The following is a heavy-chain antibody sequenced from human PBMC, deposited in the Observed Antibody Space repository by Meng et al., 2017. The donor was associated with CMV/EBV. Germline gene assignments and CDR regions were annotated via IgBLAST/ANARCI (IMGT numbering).Heavy chain of an antibody. Sequence: ASVKVSCKASGYTFTSYDINWVRQATGQGLEWMGWMNPNSGNTGYAQKFQGRVTMTRNTSISKAYMELSSLRSEDTAVYYCARGNIVVVPAAIGWFDPWGQGTLVTVSS. J-gene: IGHJ5*02. CDR2: MNPNSGNT. V-gene: IGHV1-8*01. D-gene: IGHD2-2*01. CDR3: ARGNIVVVPAAIGWFDP. CDR1: GYTFTSYD.